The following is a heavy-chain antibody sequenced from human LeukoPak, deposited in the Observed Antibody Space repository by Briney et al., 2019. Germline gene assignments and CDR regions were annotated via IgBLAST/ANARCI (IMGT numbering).Heavy chain of an antibody. D-gene: IGHD3-22*01. CDR1: GFTFSLYW. CDR2: IKQDGSEK. Sequence: GGSLRLSCEASGFTFSLYWMSWVRQAPGKGLEWVANIKQDGSEKYYVDSVKGRFTISRDNAKNSLYLQMNSLRADDTAVYYCARVTVYYDSSGYFDYWGQGTLVTVSS. V-gene: IGHV3-7*01. CDR3: ARVTVYYDSSGYFDY. J-gene: IGHJ4*02.